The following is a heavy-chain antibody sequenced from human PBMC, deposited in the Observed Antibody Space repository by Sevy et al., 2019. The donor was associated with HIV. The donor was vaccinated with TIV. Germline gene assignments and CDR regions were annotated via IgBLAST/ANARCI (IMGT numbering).Heavy chain of an antibody. V-gene: IGHV3-21*01. CDR2: ISSSSSYI. J-gene: IGHJ6*02. Sequence: GGSLRLSCAASGFTFSSYSMNWVRLAPGKGLEWVSSISSSSSYIYYADSVKGRFTISRDNAKNSLYLQMNSLRAEDTAVYYCARDGTGGFLEWNYYYYGMDVWGQGTTVTVSS. CDR3: ARDGTGGFLEWNYYYYGMDV. CDR1: GFTFSSYS. D-gene: IGHD3-3*01.